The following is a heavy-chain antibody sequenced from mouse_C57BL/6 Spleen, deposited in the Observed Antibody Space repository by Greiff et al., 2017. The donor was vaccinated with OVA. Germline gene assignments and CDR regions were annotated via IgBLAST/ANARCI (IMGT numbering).Heavy chain of an antibody. J-gene: IGHJ2*01. D-gene: IGHD2-4*01. Sequence: VQLQQPGAELVKPGASVKMSCKASGYTFTSYWITWVKQRPGQGLEWRGEREQGRGRTKDNEKFKSKATLTVDTSSSTAYMQLSSLTFEYAAVDDCARRGLRRGNFDYWGQGTTLTVSS. V-gene: IGHV1-55*01. CDR3: ARRGLRRGNFDY. CDR2: REQGRGRT. CDR1: GYTFTSYW.